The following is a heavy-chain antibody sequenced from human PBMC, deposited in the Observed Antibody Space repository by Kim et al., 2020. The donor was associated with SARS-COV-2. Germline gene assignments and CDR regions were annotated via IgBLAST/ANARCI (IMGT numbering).Heavy chain of an antibody. J-gene: IGHJ4*02. V-gene: IGHV4-34*01. CDR3: ASHGEDSGYDFGY. Sequence: SETLSLTCVVYGGSLSNHFWSWIRQPPGKGLEWIGEFTYFGSTNYNPSLKSRVTISADTSKNQFSLRLTSVTAADTAVYYCASHGEDSGYDFGYWGQGILVTVSS. D-gene: IGHD5-12*01. CDR1: GGSLSNHF. CDR2: FTYFGST.